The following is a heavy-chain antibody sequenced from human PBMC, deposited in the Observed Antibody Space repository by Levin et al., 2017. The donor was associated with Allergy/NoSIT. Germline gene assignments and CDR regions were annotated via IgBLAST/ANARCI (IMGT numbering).Heavy chain of an antibody. J-gene: IGHJ4*02. Sequence: GSGPTLVKPTQTLTLTCSFSGFSFTEAKMRVSWIRQPPGKALEWLARIDWDDDKFYNTSLKTRLTISKDTSKKQVVLTLANLNPADTGTYYCARASAAHVHYFDYWGQGILVTVSS. CDR2: IDWDDDK. D-gene: IGHD6-25*01. CDR1: GFSFTEAKMR. CDR3: ARASAAHVHYFDY. V-gene: IGHV2-70*04.